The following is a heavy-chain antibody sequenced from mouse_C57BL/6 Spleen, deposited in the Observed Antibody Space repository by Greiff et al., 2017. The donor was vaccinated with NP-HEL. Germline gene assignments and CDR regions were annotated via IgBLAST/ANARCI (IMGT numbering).Heavy chain of an antibody. CDR3: ARGGPYYGNYDFDY. CDR1: GYSFTSYY. CDR2: IYPGSGNT. Sequence: VMLVESGPELVKPGASVKISCKASGYSFTSYYIHWVKQRPGQGLEWIGWIYPGSGNTKYNEKFKGKATLTADTSSSTAYMQLSSLTSEDSAVYYCARGGPYYGNYDFDYWGQGTTLTVSS. J-gene: IGHJ2*01. V-gene: IGHV1-66*01. D-gene: IGHD2-1*01.